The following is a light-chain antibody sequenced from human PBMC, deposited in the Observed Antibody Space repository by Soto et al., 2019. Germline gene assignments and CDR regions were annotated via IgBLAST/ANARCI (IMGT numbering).Light chain of an antibody. CDR3: CSYAGNYTFA. V-gene: IGLV2-11*01. CDR1: SSDVGGHNH. J-gene: IGLJ1*01. Sequence: QAVLTQPRSVSGSPGQSVTISCTGTSSDVGGHNHVSWYQQHPGKAPKLMIYDVIKRPSGVPDRFSGSKSGITASLTISGLQADDEADYSCCSYAGNYTFAFGSGTKVTVL. CDR2: DVI.